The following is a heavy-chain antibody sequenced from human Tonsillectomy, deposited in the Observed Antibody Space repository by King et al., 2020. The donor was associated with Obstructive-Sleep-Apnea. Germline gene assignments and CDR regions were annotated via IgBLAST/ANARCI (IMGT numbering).Heavy chain of an antibody. J-gene: IGHJ4*02. CDR3: ARSPYFDY. V-gene: IGHV3-30*02. CDR2: IRYDGSNK. Sequence: VQLVESGGGVVQPGGSLRLSCAASGFTFSSYGMHWVRQAPGKGLEWVAFIRYDGSNKYYADSVKGRFTISRDNSKNTLYLQMNSPRAEDTAVYYCARSPYFDYWGQGTLVTVSS. CDR1: GFTFSSYG.